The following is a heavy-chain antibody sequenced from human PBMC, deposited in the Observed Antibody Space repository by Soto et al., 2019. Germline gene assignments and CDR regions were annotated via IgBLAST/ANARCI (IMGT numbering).Heavy chain of an antibody. V-gene: IGHV1-69*02. CDR2: IIPILGIA. CDR1: GGTFSSYT. D-gene: IGHD6-13*01. CDR3: ARRVAAAGTGGGYYYYMDV. J-gene: IGHJ6*03. Sequence: SVKVSCKASGGTFSSYTISWVRQAPGQGLEWMGRIIPILGIANYAQMFQGRVTITADKSTSTAYMELSSLRSEDTAVYYCARRVAAAGTGGGYYYYMDVWGKGTTVTVSS.